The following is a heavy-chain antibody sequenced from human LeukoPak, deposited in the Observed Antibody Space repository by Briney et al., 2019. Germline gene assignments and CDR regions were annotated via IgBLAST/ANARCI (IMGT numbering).Heavy chain of an antibody. CDR3: ARDQWCSGGSCPFDY. CDR2: ISAYNGNT. J-gene: IGHJ4*02. V-gene: IGHV1-18*01. D-gene: IGHD2-15*01. Sequence: GASVKVSCKASGYTFTSYGISWVRQAPGQGLEWMGWISAYNGNTIYAQKLQGRVTMTTDTSTSTAYMELRSLRSDDTAVYYCARDQWCSGGSCPFDYWGQGTLVTVSS. CDR1: GYTFTSYG.